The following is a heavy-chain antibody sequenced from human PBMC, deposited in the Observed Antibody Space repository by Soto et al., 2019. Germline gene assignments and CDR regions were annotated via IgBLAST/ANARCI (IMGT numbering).Heavy chain of an antibody. J-gene: IGHJ3*01. CDR1: GGTFSSNP. V-gene: IGHV1-69*06. Sequence: QVQLMQSGAEVRKPGSSVTVSCKASGGTFSSNPISWVRQAPGQGLEWMGGIIPIFATPHYARRFLDRVTLTADRSSNTAYMELTGLTSEDTAIYYCARSRPQGLDFPGVIPWDALDVWGQGTLVTVSS. CDR2: IIPIFATP. D-gene: IGHD2-21*01. CDR3: ARSRPQGLDFPGVIPWDALDV.